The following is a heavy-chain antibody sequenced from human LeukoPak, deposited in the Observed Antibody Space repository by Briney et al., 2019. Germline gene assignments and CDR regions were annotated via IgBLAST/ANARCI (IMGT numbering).Heavy chain of an antibody. D-gene: IGHD2-15*01. J-gene: IGHJ6*04. Sequence: GAPLQISCKGSGSRFTTYWIAWVRQLPGKGLEWMGIIYPGDSDTRYSPSFQGQVTISADKSISTAFLQLSSLKASDTAMYYCVRQQVAYYYYYGMDVWGKGTTVTVSS. CDR1: GSRFTTYW. CDR2: IYPGDSDT. CDR3: VRQQVAYYYYYGMDV. V-gene: IGHV5-51*01.